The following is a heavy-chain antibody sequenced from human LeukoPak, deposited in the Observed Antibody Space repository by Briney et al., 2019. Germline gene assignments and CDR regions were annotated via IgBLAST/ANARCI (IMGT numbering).Heavy chain of an antibody. V-gene: IGHV4-59*12. D-gene: IGHD5-18*01. CDR3: ARLKWSGSSPEY. CDR2: IYYSGTT. Sequence: SETLSLTCTVSGGSISNYYWNWIRQPPGKGLEWIGYIYYSGTTNYNPSLKSRVSMSVDTSKNQFSLKLSSVTAADTAVYYCARLKWSGSSPEYWGQGTLVTVSS. J-gene: IGHJ4*02. CDR1: GGSISNYY.